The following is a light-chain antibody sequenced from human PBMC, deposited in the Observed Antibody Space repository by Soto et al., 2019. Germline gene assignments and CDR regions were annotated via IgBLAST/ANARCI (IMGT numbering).Light chain of an antibody. J-gene: IGKJ3*01. Sequence: EIVLTQSPGTLSLSPGERATLSCRASQSISSSFLAWYQQRPGQAPSLLICGASSRATGIPDRFSGTGSGTDFTLTITRLEPEDFAVYYCQQYATSPITFGPGTKVDIK. CDR2: GAS. V-gene: IGKV3-20*01. CDR3: QQYATSPIT. CDR1: QSISSSF.